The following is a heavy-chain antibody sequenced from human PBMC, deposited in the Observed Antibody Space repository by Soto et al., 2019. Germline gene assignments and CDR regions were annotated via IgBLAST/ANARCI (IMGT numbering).Heavy chain of an antibody. D-gene: IGHD2-2*01. CDR2: IYYSGST. Sequence: KASETLSLTCTVSGGSVSSGSYYWSWIRQPPGKGLEWIGYIYYSGSTNYNPSLKSRVTISVDTSKNQFSLKLSSVTAADTAVYYCAILRRYCSSTSCYEWFDPWGQGTLVTVSS. CDR3: AILRRYCSSTSCYEWFDP. CDR1: GGSVSSGSYY. J-gene: IGHJ5*02. V-gene: IGHV4-61*01.